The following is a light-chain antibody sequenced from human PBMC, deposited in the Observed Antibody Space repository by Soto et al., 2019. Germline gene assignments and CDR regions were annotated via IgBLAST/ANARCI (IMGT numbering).Light chain of an antibody. J-gene: IGLJ2*01. CDR1: SSNIGADYD. CDR2: GNK. Sequence: QAVVTQPPSVSGAPGQRVTIPCTGSSSNIGADYDVHWFQQLPGTAPKLLIYGNKYRPSGVPDRFSGSKSGSSASLDITGLQGDDEADYYCQSYDSTLSGVLFGGGTKVTVL. CDR3: QSYDSTLSGVL. V-gene: IGLV1-40*01.